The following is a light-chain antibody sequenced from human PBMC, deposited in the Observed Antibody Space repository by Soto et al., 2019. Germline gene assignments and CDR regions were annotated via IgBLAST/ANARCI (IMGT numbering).Light chain of an antibody. Sequence: QSVLTQPASVPGSPGQSITISCAGTSSDVGGYNYVSWYQQHPGKVPRLIISDVNKRPSGVSDRFSGSKSGNTASLTISGLQAEDEADYYCASFTRSVTVVFGGGTKLTVL. V-gene: IGLV2-14*03. CDR3: ASFTRSVTVV. CDR2: DVN. J-gene: IGLJ2*01. CDR1: SSDVGGYNY.